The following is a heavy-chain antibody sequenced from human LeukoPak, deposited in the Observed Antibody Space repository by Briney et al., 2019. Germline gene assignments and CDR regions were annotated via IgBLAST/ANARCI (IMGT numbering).Heavy chain of an antibody. CDR2: INPNSGGT. J-gene: IGHJ4*02. CDR3: ATLSSGVDY. Sequence: ASVKVSCKASGHTFTGYYMHWLRQAPGQGLEWMGWINPNSGGTNYAQKFQGRVTMTRDTSISTAYMELSRLRSDDTAVYYCATLSSGVDYWGQGTLVTVSS. D-gene: IGHD6-19*01. V-gene: IGHV1-2*02. CDR1: GHTFTGYY.